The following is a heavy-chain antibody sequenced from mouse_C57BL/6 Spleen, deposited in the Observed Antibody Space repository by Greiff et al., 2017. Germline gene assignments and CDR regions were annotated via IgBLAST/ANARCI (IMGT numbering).Heavy chain of an antibody. Sequence: QVQLQQSGAELMKPGASVKLSCKATGYSFTGYGIGWVKQRPGHGLEWIGEILPGSGSTNYNEKFKGKATFTADTSSNTAYMQLSSLTTEDSAIHYCARSRYCYDGYYYFDYWGQGATLTVAS. CDR2: ILPGSGST. CDR3: ARSRYCYDGYYYFDY. V-gene: IGHV1-9*01. D-gene: IGHD2-3*01. J-gene: IGHJ2*01. CDR1: GYSFTGYG.